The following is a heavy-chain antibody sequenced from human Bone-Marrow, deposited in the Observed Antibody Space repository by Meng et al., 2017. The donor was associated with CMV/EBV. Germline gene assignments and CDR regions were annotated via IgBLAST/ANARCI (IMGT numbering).Heavy chain of an antibody. CDR3: AKDFTTDYDFWSGYYPYYYYGMDV. CDR1: GFTFRTYN. D-gene: IGHD3-3*01. CDR2: ITISSTNI. V-gene: IGHV3-21*04. Sequence: SCAASGFTFRTYNMKWVRQAPGKGLEWVSSITISSTNIYYADSVKGRFTISRDNSKNTLYLQMNSLRAEDTAVYYCAKDFTTDYDFWSGYYPYYYYGMDVWGQGTTVTVSS. J-gene: IGHJ6*02.